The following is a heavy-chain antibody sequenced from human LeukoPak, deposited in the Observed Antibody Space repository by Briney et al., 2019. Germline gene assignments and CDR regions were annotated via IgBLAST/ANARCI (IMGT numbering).Heavy chain of an antibody. J-gene: IGHJ5*02. V-gene: IGHV1-46*01. CDR2: ISPTGGST. Sequence: GASVKVSCKAFGYTFTNNWMHWVRQAPGQGREWMGLISPTGGSTAYAQKFQGRVTLTRDMSTSTDYLELSSLRSEDTAVYYCARDDSTNFPGWTFDPWGLGTLVTVSS. D-gene: IGHD3-22*01. CDR1: GYTFTNNW. CDR3: ARDDSTNFPGWTFDP.